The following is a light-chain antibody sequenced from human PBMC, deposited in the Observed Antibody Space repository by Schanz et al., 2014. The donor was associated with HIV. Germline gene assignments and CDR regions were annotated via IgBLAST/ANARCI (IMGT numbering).Light chain of an antibody. V-gene: IGLV1-40*01. CDR2: TND. CDR1: SSNVGAGFD. J-gene: IGLJ1*01. Sequence: QSVLTQPPSVSGAPGQRVTIPCSGSSSNVGAGFDVHWYQQALGKAPTLLIYTNDNRPSGVPDRYSGSKSGTSASLAITGLQAEDEADYYCSSYTSSSTCVFGTGTKLTVL. CDR3: SSYTSSSTCV.